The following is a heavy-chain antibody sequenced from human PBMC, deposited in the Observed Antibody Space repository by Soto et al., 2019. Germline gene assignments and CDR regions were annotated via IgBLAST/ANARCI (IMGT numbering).Heavy chain of an antibody. CDR3: TTAILVPRFDP. Sequence: EVQLVESGGGLVKPGGSLRLSCAASGFTFNNAWMSWVRQAPGKGLEWVGRIKSKTDGGTTDYAAPVKGRFSISRDDSKNTVYLHMNSLTTEDTAVYYCTTAILVPRFDPGGQGTLVTVSS. CDR2: IKSKTDGGTT. J-gene: IGHJ5*02. CDR1: GFTFNNAW. D-gene: IGHD2-2*01. V-gene: IGHV3-15*01.